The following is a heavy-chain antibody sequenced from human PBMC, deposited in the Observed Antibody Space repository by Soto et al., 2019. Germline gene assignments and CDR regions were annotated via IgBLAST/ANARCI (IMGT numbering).Heavy chain of an antibody. CDR2: INHSGST. Sequence: QVQLQQWGAGLLKPSETLSLTCAVYGGSFSGYYWSWIRQPPGKGLEWIGEINHSGSTNYNPSLKRRVTISVDTYKNQYSLKLSSVTDAETAVYYGARGGIGCSSTSCYSYYIGQYRGRLDYWGQGTLVTVSS. CDR1: GGSFSGYY. D-gene: IGHD2-2*01. CDR3: ARGGIGCSSTSCYSYYIGQYRGRLDY. J-gene: IGHJ4*02. V-gene: IGHV4-34*01.